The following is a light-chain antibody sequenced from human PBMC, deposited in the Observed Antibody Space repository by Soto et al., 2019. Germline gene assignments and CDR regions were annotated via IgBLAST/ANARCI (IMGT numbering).Light chain of an antibody. V-gene: IGLV1-47*02. J-gene: IGLJ2*01. CDR2: SND. Sequence: QSVLTQPPSASGAPGQKVSISCSGSSSNIGSNYVYWYQKLPGTAPKVLLYSNDQRPSGVPDRFSGSKSGTSASLAISGLRSEDEADYYCAAWDDSLSGHVVFGGGTKLTVL. CDR3: AAWDDSLSGHVV. CDR1: SSNIGSNY.